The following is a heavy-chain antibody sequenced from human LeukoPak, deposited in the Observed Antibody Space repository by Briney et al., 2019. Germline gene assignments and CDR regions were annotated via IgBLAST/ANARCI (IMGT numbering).Heavy chain of an antibody. J-gene: IGHJ4*02. V-gene: IGHV4-4*07. D-gene: IGHD6-19*01. CDR1: GNSISSYY. CDR2: IYTSGST. CDR3: ARHRWLVPFDY. Sequence: SETLSLTCTVSGNSISSYYWSWIRQPAGKGLEWIGRIYTSGSTNYNPPLKSRVTMSVDTSKNQFSLKLSSVTAADTAVYYCARHRWLVPFDYWGQGTLVTVSS.